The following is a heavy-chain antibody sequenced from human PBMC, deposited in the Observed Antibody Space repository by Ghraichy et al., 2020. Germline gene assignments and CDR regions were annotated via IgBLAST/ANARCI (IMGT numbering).Heavy chain of an antibody. D-gene: IGHD4-17*01. CDR3: ARGYTPYGDYDGLDV. CDR2: ISYDGNDK. J-gene: IGHJ6*02. V-gene: IGHV3-30*04. Sequence: LRLSCVASRFTFGASAMHWVRQAPGKGLEWVAVISYDGNDKHYADSVKGRFTISRDNSKSTLFLQMNSLRAEDTAVYYCARGYTPYGDYDGLDVWGQGTTVTVSS. CDR1: RFTFGASA.